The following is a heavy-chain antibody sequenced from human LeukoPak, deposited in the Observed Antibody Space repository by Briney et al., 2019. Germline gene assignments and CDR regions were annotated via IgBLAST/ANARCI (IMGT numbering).Heavy chain of an antibody. V-gene: IGHV3-7*01. CDR1: GFTFSSYW. J-gene: IGHJ4*02. Sequence: GGSLRLSCAASGFTFSSYWMSWVRQAPGKGLEWVANIKQDGSEKYYVDSVKGRFTISRDNDKNSLYLQVNSLRAEDTAVYYCARGGYYDTSGYRPLDYWGQGTLVTISP. CDR3: ARGGYYDTSGYRPLDY. D-gene: IGHD3-22*01. CDR2: IKQDGSEK.